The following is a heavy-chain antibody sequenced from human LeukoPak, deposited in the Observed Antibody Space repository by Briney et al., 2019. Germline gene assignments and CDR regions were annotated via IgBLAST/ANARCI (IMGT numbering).Heavy chain of an antibody. CDR1: GYTFTGYY. J-gene: IGHJ5*02. V-gene: IGHV1-2*02. CDR3: ARDAVLLWFGEFSRGDWFDP. Sequence: ASVKVSCKASGYTFTGYYMHWVRQAPGQGLEWMGWINPNSGGTNYAQKFQGRVTMTRDTSISTAYMGLSRLRSDDTAVYYCARDAVLLWFGEFSRGDWFDPWGQGTLVTVSS. D-gene: IGHD3-10*01. CDR2: INPNSGGT.